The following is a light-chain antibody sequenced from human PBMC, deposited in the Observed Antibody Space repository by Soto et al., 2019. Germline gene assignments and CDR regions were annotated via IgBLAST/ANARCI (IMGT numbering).Light chain of an antibody. CDR3: QQYGGAPFT. CDR1: QNVYINS. J-gene: IGKJ3*01. CDR2: GPS. V-gene: IGKV3-20*01. Sequence: EIVLTQSPRTLSLSPGESATLSCRASQNVYINSLAWFQQKPGQTPRLLIYGPSTRAAGVPDRFTGSGSGAYFVLTITSLEPEDFAMYSCQQYGGAPFTFGPGNRV.